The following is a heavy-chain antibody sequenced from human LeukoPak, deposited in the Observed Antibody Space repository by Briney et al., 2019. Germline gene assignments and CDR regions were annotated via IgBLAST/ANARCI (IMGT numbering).Heavy chain of an antibody. J-gene: IGHJ4*02. CDR2: IDGSGGST. CDR1: GFTFTSYA. CDR3: ATLFTGYSSGWYYFDY. V-gene: IGHV3-23*01. Sequence: GGSLRLSCAASGFTFTSYAMSWVRQAPGKGLEWVSGIDGSGGSTYHADSVKGRFTVSRDSSKNTLYLQMNSLRAEDTAVYYCATLFTGYSSGWYYFDYWGQGTLVTVSS. D-gene: IGHD6-19*01.